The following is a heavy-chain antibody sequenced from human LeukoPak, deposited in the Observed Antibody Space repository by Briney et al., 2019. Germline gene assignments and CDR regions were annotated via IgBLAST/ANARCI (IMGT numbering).Heavy chain of an antibody. CDR2: IYSSGST. CDR1: GGSISSYY. Sequence: PSETLSLTCTVSGGSISSYYWSWIRQPPGKGLEWLGYIYSSGSTNHNPSLKSRVAISVDTSKNQFSLKLSSVTAADTAVYYCARVLGSGYSDYWGQGTLVTVSS. D-gene: IGHD2-15*01. J-gene: IGHJ4*02. V-gene: IGHV4-59*01. CDR3: ARVLGSGYSDY.